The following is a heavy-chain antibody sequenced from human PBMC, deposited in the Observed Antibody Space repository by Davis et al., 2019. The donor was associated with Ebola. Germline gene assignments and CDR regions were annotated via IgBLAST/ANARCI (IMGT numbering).Heavy chain of an antibody. Sequence: SVTVSCKASGYSFKNYAISWVRQAPGQGLEWMGWISAYNGNTNYAQKVQGRVTMTTDTSTGTAYMELRSLRSDDTAVYYCARDGGITPLSYWGQGTLVTVSS. V-gene: IGHV1-18*01. CDR3: ARDGGITPLSY. J-gene: IGHJ4*02. CDR2: ISAYNGNT. CDR1: GYSFKNYA. D-gene: IGHD3-3*01.